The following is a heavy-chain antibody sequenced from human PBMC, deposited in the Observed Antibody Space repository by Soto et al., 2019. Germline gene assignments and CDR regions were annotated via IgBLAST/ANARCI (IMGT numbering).Heavy chain of an antibody. Sequence: QVQLVQSGGEVKKPGPSVTVSCKASGYTFFNYHITWVRQAPGQGFEWMAWINTYNGMTVYAQRLHGRVTMTRDTSSCTGYKELMNLRYADTALWFCAKSPRSEMATDWGQGTLVTVSS. CDR2: INTYNGMT. V-gene: IGHV1-18*01. D-gene: IGHD5-12*01. J-gene: IGHJ4*02. CDR1: GYTFFNYH. CDR3: AKSPRSEMATD.